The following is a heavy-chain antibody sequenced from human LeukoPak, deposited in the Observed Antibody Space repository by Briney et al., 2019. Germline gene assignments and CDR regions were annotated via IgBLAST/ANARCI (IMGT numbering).Heavy chain of an antibody. J-gene: IGHJ3*02. V-gene: IGHV1-69-2*01. Sequence: ASVKVSCKVSGYTFTDYYMHWVQQAPGKGLEWMGLVDPEDGETIYAEKFQGRVTITANTSTDTAYMELSSLRSEDTAVYYCATADCSSTSCYRLLGAFDIWGQGTMVTVSS. CDR3: ATADCSSTSCYRLLGAFDI. CDR2: VDPEDGET. D-gene: IGHD2-2*01. CDR1: GYTFTDYY.